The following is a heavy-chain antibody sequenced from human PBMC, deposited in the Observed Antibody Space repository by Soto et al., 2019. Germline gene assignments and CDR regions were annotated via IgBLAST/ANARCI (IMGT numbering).Heavy chain of an antibody. V-gene: IGHV3-33*01. J-gene: IGHJ4*02. Sequence: QVQLVESGGGVVQPGRSLRLACAASGFTFNTYGMDWVRQAPGKGLEWVAVIWNDGNNKYYADSVKGRFTISRDNSKNTLYLQMNRLRAEDTAVYYCATDLGGSYGPFDYWGQGTLVTVSS. D-gene: IGHD5-18*01. CDR3: ATDLGGSYGPFDY. CDR2: IWNDGNNK. CDR1: GFTFNTYG.